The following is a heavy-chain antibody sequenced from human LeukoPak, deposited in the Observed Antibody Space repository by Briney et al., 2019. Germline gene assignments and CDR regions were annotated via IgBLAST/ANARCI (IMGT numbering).Heavy chain of an antibody. CDR3: ARRNRGIAAAGKGAFDI. CDR1: GGSFSGYY. CDR2: INHSGST. J-gene: IGHJ3*02. V-gene: IGHV4-34*01. D-gene: IGHD6-13*01. Sequence: SETLSLTCAVYGGSFSGYYWSWIRQPPGKGLEWIGEINHSGSTNYNPSLKSRVTISVDTSKNQFSLKLSSVTAADTAVYYCARRNRGIAAAGKGAFDIWGQGTMVTVSS.